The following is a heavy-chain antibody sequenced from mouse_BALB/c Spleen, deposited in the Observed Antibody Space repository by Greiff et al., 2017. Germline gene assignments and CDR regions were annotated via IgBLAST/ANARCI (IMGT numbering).Heavy chain of an antibody. D-gene: IGHD1-1*01. CDR1: GFTFSDFY. J-gene: IGHJ1*01. Sequence: EVQGVESGGGLVQPGGSLRLSCATSGFTFSDFYMEWVRQPPGKRLEWIAASRNKANDYTTEYSASVKGRFIVSRDNSQSILYLQMNALRAEDTANYYCARDYYGSSYWYFDVWGAGTTVTVSS. CDR2: SRNKANDYTT. CDR3: ARDYYGSSYWYFDV. V-gene: IGHV7-1*02.